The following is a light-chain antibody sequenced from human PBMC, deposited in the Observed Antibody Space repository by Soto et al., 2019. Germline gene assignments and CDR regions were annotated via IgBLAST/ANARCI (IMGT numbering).Light chain of an antibody. CDR2: KAS. CDR1: QRISSW. Sequence: GDGVTITCRASQRISSWLAWYQQKPGKAPKLIFYKASNLESGVPSRFSGSGSGTEFTLTISSLQPDDFATYYCQQYYSYPLTFGGGTTVEIK. J-gene: IGKJ4*01. CDR3: QQYYSYPLT. V-gene: IGKV1-5*03.